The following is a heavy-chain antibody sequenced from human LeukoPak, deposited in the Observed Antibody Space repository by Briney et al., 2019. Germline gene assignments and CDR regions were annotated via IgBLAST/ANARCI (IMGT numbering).Heavy chain of an antibody. V-gene: IGHV4-39*01. J-gene: IGHJ4*02. CDR1: GDSISSSIYN. CDR2: MSYSGNT. CDR3: ARHLLDGDYQRMNFDF. D-gene: IGHD4-17*01. Sequence: SETLSPICTVSGDSISSSIYNWVWIRQPPGKGLEWIGSMSYSGNTYYNPSLKSRVTISADTSTNQFSLKLSSVTAADTVVYYCARHLLDGDYQRMNFDFWGQGTLVTVSS.